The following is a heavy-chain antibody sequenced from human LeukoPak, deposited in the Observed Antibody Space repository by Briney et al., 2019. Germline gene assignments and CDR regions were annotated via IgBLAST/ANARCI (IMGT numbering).Heavy chain of an antibody. CDR2: IYSGGIT. V-gene: IGHV3-66*01. J-gene: IGHJ4*02. D-gene: IGHD3-10*01. CDR3: ARKSDSLMLRGGDC. Sequence: GGSLRLSCAASEFSVSSNYMTWVRQAPGKGLECVSIIYSGGITYYADSVRGRFTISRDNSKNTLYLQMDRLRVEDTAVYYCARKSDSLMLRGGDCWGQGTLVTVSS. CDR1: EFSVSSNY.